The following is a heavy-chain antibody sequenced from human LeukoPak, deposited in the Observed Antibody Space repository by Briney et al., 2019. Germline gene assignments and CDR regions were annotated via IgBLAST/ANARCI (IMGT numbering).Heavy chain of an antibody. CDR2: IYYSGST. CDR1: GGSISSGDYY. D-gene: IGHD2-15*01. J-gene: IGHJ3*02. CDR3: ARLKLRTGGAFDI. V-gene: IGHV4-30-4*08. Sequence: SETLSLTCTVSGGSISSGDYYWSWIREPPGKGLEWIGYIYYSGSTYYNPSLKSRVTISVDTSKNQFSLKLSSVTAADTAVYYCARLKLRTGGAFDIWGQGTMVTVSS.